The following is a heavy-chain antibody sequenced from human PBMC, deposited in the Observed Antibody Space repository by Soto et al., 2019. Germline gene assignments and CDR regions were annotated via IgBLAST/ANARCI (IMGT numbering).Heavy chain of an antibody. D-gene: IGHD5-18*01. V-gene: IGHV3-23*01. CDR3: ATKSATAMVTSWYYYYYGMDV. Sequence: PGGSLRLSCAASGFTFSSYAMSWVRQAPGKGLEWVSAISGSGGSTYYADSVKGRFTISRDNSKNTLYLQMNSLRAEDTAVYYCATKSATAMVTSWYYYYYGMDVWGQGTTVTVSS. CDR1: GFTFSSYA. CDR2: ISGSGGST. J-gene: IGHJ6*02.